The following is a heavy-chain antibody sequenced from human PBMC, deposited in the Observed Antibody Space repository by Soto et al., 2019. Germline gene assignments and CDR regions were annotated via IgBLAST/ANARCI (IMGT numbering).Heavy chain of an antibody. D-gene: IGHD5-12*01. CDR2: NYHSGTT. J-gene: IGHJ4*02. Sequence: QVQLKESGPGLVNPSETLSLTCAVSGVTISTYYWSWIRQPPGKGLEWIGYNYHSGTTNYNPSLKSRVTISVETSKNQFSLRLTSVTAADTAIYYCVREAYIGYGHAIDHLGQGTLVTVSS. V-gene: IGHV4-59*01. CDR1: GVTISTYY. CDR3: VREAYIGYGHAIDH.